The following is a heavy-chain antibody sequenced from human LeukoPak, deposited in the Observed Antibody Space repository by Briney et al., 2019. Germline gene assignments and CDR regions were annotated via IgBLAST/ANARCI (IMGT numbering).Heavy chain of an antibody. CDR3: ARDLARGVYYYYMDV. Sequence: ASVKVSCKASGYTFTGYYMHWVRQAPGQGLEWMGWINPNSGGTNYAQKFQGRVTMTRDTSISTAYMELSRLRSDDTAVYYCARDLARGVYYYYMDVWGKGTTVTISS. D-gene: IGHD3-10*01. CDR2: INPNSGGT. V-gene: IGHV1-2*02. CDR1: GYTFTGYY. J-gene: IGHJ6*03.